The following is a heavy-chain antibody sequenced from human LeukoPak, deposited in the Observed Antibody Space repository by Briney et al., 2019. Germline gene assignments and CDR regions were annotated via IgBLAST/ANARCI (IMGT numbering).Heavy chain of an antibody. D-gene: IGHD6-13*01. J-gene: IGHJ4*02. CDR2: ISGGGVST. CDR3: ARRGSSWYFDY. Sequence: PGGSLRLSCAASGITFSRYAMSWVRQAPGKGLEWVSAISGGGVSTYYADSVKGRFTISRDNSKNTLYLQMNSLIGEDTAVYYCARRGSSWYFDYWGQGTLVTVSS. V-gene: IGHV3-23*01. CDR1: GITFSRYA.